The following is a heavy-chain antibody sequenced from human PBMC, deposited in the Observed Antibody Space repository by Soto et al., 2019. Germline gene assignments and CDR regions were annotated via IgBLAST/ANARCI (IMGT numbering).Heavy chain of an antibody. CDR2: IYYSGST. V-gene: IGHV4-39*01. Sequence: PSETLSLTCTVSGGSISSSSYYWGWIRQPPGKGLEWIGSIYYSGSTYYNPSLKSRVTISVDTSKNQFSLKLSSVTAADTAVYYCARGYSGYDLYWFDPWGQGTLVTVSS. CDR3: ARGYSGYDLYWFDP. J-gene: IGHJ5*02. CDR1: GGSISSSSYY. D-gene: IGHD5-12*01.